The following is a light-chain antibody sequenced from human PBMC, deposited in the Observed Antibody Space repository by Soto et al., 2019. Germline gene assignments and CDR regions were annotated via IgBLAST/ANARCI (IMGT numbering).Light chain of an antibody. Sequence: EVVLTQSPGTLSLSPGERATVSCRASQTISRNYLAWCQKKPGQAPRLLIYGASTRATGIPDRFTGSGSGTDFTLTIARLEPEDFAVYYCQQYGGPVPWTFGQGTKVDIK. J-gene: IGKJ1*01. V-gene: IGKV3-20*01. CDR1: QTISRNY. CDR3: QQYGGPVPWT. CDR2: GAS.